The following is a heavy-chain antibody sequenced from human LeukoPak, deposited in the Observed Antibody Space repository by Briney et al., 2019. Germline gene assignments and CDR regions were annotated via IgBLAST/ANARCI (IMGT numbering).Heavy chain of an antibody. CDR3: ARGTSPLDYWYFDL. CDR1: GFIFTNYA. Sequence: TGGSLRLSCTSSGFIFTNYAMSWVRQTPRTGLEWISSITGRGVSAYYADSVKGRFTVSRDTSKKTLYLQMNSLRDEDTPVYYCARGTSPLDYWYFDLWGRGTLVTVSS. J-gene: IGHJ2*01. CDR2: ITGRGVSA. D-gene: IGHD2-2*01. V-gene: IGHV3-23*01.